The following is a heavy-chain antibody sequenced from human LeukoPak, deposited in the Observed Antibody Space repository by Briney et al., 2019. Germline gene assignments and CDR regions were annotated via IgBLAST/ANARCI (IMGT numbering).Heavy chain of an antibody. CDR2: INHSGST. J-gene: IGHJ6*02. Sequence: SETLSLTCAVYGGSFSGYYWSWIRQPPGKGLEWIGEINHSGSTNYNPSLKGRVTISVDTSKNQFSLKLSSVTAADTAVYYCARDYYDSSYGMDVWGQGTTVTVSS. CDR3: ARDYYDSSYGMDV. CDR1: GGSFSGYY. V-gene: IGHV4-34*01. D-gene: IGHD3-22*01.